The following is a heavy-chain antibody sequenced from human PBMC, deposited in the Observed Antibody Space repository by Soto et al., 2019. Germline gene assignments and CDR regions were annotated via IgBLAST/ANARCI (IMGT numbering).Heavy chain of an antibody. J-gene: IGHJ6*01. D-gene: IGHD6-13*01. V-gene: IGHV1-18*01. CDR3: ARGSGYSSRSHGSYYYGMDV. CDR2: ISAYNGNT. CDR1: GYTFTSYG. Sequence: RASVKVSCKASGYTFTSYGISWVRQAPGQGLEWMGWISAYNGNTNYAQKLQGRVTMTTDTSTSTAYMELRSLRSDDTAVYYCARGSGYSSRSHGSYYYGMDVWGQVTTGNV.